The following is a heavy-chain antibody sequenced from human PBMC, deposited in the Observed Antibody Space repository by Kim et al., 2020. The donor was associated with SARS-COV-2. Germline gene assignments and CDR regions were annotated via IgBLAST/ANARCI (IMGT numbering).Heavy chain of an antibody. CDR3: AREAAYGYYFDY. D-gene: IGHD6-25*01. Sequence: DTVEGTFTISRSNAKNQRYLRRNNLRAEDTAVYYCAREAAYGYYFDYWGQGTLVTVSS. V-gene: IGHV3-74*01. J-gene: IGHJ4*02.